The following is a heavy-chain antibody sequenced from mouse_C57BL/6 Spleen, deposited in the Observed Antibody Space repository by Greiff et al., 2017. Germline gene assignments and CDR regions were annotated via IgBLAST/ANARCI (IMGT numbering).Heavy chain of an antibody. J-gene: IGHJ2*01. Sequence: VKVVESGPELVKPGASVKISCKASGYAFSSSWMNWVKQRPGKGLEWIGRIYPGDGDTNYNGKFKGKATLTADKSSSTAYMQLSSLTSEDSAVYFCARGDYPWDFDYWGQGTTLTVSS. CDR3: ARGDYPWDFDY. CDR1: GYAFSSSW. V-gene: IGHV1-82*01. D-gene: IGHD5-5*01. CDR2: IYPGDGDT.